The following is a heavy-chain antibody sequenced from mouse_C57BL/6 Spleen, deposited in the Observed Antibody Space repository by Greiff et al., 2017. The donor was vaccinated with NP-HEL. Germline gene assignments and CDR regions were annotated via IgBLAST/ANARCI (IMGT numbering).Heavy chain of an antibody. Sequence: VQLKQSGPELVKPGASVKISCKASGYSFTDYNMNWVKQSNGKSLEWIGVINPNYGTTSYNQKFKGKSTLTVDKSSSTAYMQLSSLTSEDSAVYYCARAYRRTDFDYWGQGTTLTVSS. CDR1: GYSFTDYN. CDR2: INPNYGTT. CDR3: ARAYRRTDFDY. V-gene: IGHV1-39*01. J-gene: IGHJ2*01. D-gene: IGHD2-14*01.